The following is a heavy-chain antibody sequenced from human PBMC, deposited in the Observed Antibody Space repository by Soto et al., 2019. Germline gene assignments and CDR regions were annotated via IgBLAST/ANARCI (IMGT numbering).Heavy chain of an antibody. CDR3: ARRPGYSSGWFAD. CDR2: IKQDGSEK. Sequence: EVQLVESGGGLVQPGGSLRLSCAASGFTFSTYWMSWVRQAPGKGLEWLANIKQDGSEKYYVDSVKGRFTVSRDNAKNSLYLQMNSLRAEDAAVYCCARRPGYSSGWFADWGQGTLVTVS. D-gene: IGHD6-19*01. V-gene: IGHV3-7*01. CDR1: GFTFSTYW. J-gene: IGHJ4*02.